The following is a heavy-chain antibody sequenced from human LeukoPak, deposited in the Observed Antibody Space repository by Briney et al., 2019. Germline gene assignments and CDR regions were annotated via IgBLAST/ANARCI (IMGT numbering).Heavy chain of an antibody. V-gene: IGHV1-2*02. J-gene: IGHJ6*03. CDR3: ARDQDGDIVVVPAAPPSYYMDV. D-gene: IGHD2-2*01. Sequence: ASVKVSCKASGYTFTGYYMHWVRQAPGQGLEWMGWINPNSGGTNYAQKFQGRVTMTGDTSISTAYMELSRLRSDDTAVYYCARDQDGDIVVVPAAPPSYYMDVWGKGTTVTVSS. CDR1: GYTFTGYY. CDR2: INPNSGGT.